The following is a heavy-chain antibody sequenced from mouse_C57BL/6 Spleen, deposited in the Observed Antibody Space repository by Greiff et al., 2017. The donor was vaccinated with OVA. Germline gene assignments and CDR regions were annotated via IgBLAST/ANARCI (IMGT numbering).Heavy chain of an antibody. CDR2: IDPEGGDT. CDR1: GFNITDYY. D-gene: IGHD4-1*01. Sequence: VQLQQSGAELVRPGASVKLSCTASGFNITDYYMHWVKQRPEQGLEWIGRIDPEGGDTEYAATFQGKATMTADTSSNTAYLQLSRLTSEDTAVYYCTSLGGTGYAMGYWGQGTSVTVAS. CDR3: TSLGGTGYAMGY. V-gene: IGHV14-1*01. J-gene: IGHJ4*01.